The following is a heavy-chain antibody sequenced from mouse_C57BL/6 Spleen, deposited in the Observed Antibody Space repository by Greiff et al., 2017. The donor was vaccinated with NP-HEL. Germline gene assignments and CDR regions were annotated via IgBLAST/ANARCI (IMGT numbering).Heavy chain of an antibody. J-gene: IGHJ2*01. V-gene: IGHV1-81*01. Sequence: QVQLQQSGAELARPGASVKLSCKASGYTFTSYGISWVKQRPGQGLEWIGEIYPRSGNTYYNEKFKGKATLTADKSSSTAYMELRSLTSEDSAVYFCARSEGLLGVFDYWGQGTTLTVSS. CDR2: IYPRSGNT. CDR3: ARSEGLLGVFDY. D-gene: IGHD2-10*01. CDR1: GYTFTSYG.